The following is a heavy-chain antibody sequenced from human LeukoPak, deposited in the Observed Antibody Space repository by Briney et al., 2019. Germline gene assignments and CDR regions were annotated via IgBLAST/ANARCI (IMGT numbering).Heavy chain of an antibody. J-gene: IGHJ4*02. CDR3: ARSRDTAMVISPALSY. CDR1: GYTFTGYH. V-gene: IGHV1-69*05. CDR2: IIPIFGTA. Sequence: SVKVSCKASGYTFTGYHMHWVRQAPGQGREWMGRIIPIFGTANYAQKFQGRVTITTDESTSTAYMELSSLRSEDTAVYYCARSRDTAMVISPALSYWGQGTLVTVSS. D-gene: IGHD5-18*01.